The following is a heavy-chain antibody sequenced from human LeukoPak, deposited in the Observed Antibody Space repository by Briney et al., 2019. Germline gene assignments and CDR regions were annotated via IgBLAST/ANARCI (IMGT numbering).Heavy chain of an antibody. Sequence: GGSLRLSCAASGFTFSSYWRSWVRQAPGKGLEWVANIKQDGSEKYYVDSVRGRFTISRDNAKNSLYLQLNSLRAEDTAVFYCARDSNYDFWSGYYPPFDYWGQGTLVTVSS. J-gene: IGHJ4*02. CDR3: ARDSNYDFWSGYYPPFDY. CDR2: IKQDGSEK. D-gene: IGHD3-3*01. V-gene: IGHV3-7*05. CDR1: GFTFSSYW.